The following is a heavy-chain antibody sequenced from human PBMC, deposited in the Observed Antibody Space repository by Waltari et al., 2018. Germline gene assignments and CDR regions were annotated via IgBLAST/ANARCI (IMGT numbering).Heavy chain of an antibody. J-gene: IGHJ4*02. Sequence: QVQLVESGGGVVQPGRYLRLSCAAPGVTFRNSIIHWVRQAPGKGLEWVAAMSYDGISKYYADSVKGRFTLAGDDSKNTVYLQINSLRAEDTAVYYCAREGGTSGYSGYFDYWGQGTLVTVSS. CDR1: GVTFRNSI. CDR2: MSYDGISK. D-gene: IGHD2-15*01. CDR3: AREGGTSGYSGYFDY. V-gene: IGHV3-30*01.